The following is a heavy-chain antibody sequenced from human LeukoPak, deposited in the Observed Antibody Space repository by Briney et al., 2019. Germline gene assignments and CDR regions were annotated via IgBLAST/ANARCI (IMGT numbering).Heavy chain of an antibody. CDR2: ISSSSRSK. D-gene: IGHD1-26*01. CDR3: ASQSSGSSTRAPDF. V-gene: IGHV3-48*04. J-gene: IGHJ4*02. Sequence: GGSLRLSCETSGVTFSSFSLNWVRQAPGKGLEWLSYISSSSRSKYYADSVKGRFIVSRDNAKNSLYLQMDSLRAEDTALYYCASQSSGSSTRAPDFWRQGTLVTVSS. CDR1: GVTFSSFS.